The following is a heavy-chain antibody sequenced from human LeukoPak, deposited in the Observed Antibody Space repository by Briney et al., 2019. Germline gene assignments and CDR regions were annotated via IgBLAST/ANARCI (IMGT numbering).Heavy chain of an antibody. J-gene: IGHJ4*02. Sequence: SETLSLTCTVSGGSISGSYWSWIRQPPGKGLEWIAYMYNSGSTNYNPSLKSRVTISIDTSKNQFSPKLSSLTAADTAIYYCARGIESYGGYGYWGQGILVTVSS. CDR3: ARGIESYGGYGY. CDR2: MYNSGST. D-gene: IGHD4-17*01. V-gene: IGHV4-59*01. CDR1: GGSISGSY.